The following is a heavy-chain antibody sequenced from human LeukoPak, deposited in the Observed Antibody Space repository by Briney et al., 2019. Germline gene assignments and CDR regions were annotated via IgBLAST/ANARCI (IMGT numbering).Heavy chain of an antibody. CDR2: IYYSGNP. Sequence: SESLSLTCTVSGGSISNKYWSWIRQPPRKGLEWIGYIYYSGNPNYNPSLKSRVTILVDTSKNQVSLKLSSVTAADTAVYFCARDWGVGGRPGYMDVWGKGTTVTVSS. CDR3: ARDWGVGGRPGYMDV. V-gene: IGHV4-59*01. J-gene: IGHJ6*03. CDR1: GGSISNKY. D-gene: IGHD6-6*01.